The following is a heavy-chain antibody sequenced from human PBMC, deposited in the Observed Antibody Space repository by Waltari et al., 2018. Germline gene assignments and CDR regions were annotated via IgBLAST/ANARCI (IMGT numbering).Heavy chain of an antibody. CDR3: ANNEWGLPVS. CDR2: IYYSGAI. V-gene: IGHV4-38-2*02. CDR1: GYSISSGYW. Sequence: GPGLVKPSEDLSLTCTVSGYSISSGYWWGWIRQPPGKGLEWIASIYYSGAIQYNPSLGSRATISTDTSKNQFSLRLTSVTAADTAVYYCANNEWGLPVSWGQGTVVTVSS. D-gene: IGHD1-26*01. J-gene: IGHJ5*02.